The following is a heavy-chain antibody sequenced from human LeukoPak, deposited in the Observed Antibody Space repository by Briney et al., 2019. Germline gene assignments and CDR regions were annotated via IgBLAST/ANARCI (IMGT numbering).Heavy chain of an antibody. V-gene: IGHV5-51*01. D-gene: IGHD3-10*01. CDR3: ARHGSAFDY. CDR1: GYNFNSYW. Sequence: GESLKISCKGSGYNFNSYWIGWVRQMPGKGLEWMGIIYTADSDTRYSPSFQGQVTVSADKSISTAYLQWSSLEASDTAMYYCARHGSAFDYWGQGTLVTVSS. CDR2: IYTADSDT. J-gene: IGHJ4*02.